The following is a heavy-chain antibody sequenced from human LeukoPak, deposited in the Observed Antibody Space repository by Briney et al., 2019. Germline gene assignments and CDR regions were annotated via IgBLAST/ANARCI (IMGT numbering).Heavy chain of an antibody. CDR1: GFTFSSYG. Sequence: GGSLRLSCAASGFTFSSYGMHWVRQAPGKGLEWVAVIWYDGSNKYYADSVKGRFTISRDNSKNTLYLQMNSLRAEDTAVYYCARDPRRVGMDVWGQGTAVTVSS. D-gene: IGHD6-6*01. CDR2: IWYDGSNK. CDR3: ARDPRRVGMDV. V-gene: IGHV3-33*01. J-gene: IGHJ6*02.